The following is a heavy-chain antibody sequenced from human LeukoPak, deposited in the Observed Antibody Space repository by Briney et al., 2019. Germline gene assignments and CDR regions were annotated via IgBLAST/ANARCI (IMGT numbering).Heavy chain of an antibody. CDR3: AKDHNYFDRRFDY. D-gene: IGHD3-22*01. J-gene: IGHJ4*02. CDR2: ITSSGGTT. CDR1: GFTT. Sequence: PGGSRRLSCAVSGFTTMSWVRQAPGKGLEWVSSITSSGGTTFYADSVEGRFTISRDNSKNTVYLQMNSLRAEDTAVYYCAKDHNYFDRRFDYWGQGTQVTVSP. V-gene: IGHV3-23*01.